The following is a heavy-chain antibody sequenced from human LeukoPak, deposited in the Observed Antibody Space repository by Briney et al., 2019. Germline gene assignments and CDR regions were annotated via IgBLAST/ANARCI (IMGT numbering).Heavy chain of an antibody. V-gene: IGHV4-61*05. Sequence: SETLSLTCTVSGGSISSSSYCWGWIRQAPGKGLEWVGYIYHSGSTSYKPSLKSRVTISVDMYRNQFSLKLRSVTAADTAVYYCAREGSGWWFDSGGQGTLVTVPS. J-gene: IGHJ5*01. CDR2: IYHSGST. D-gene: IGHD6-19*01. CDR3: AREGSGWWFDS. CDR1: GGSISSSSYC.